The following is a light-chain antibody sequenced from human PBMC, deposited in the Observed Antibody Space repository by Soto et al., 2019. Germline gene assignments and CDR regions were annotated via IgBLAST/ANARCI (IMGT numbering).Light chain of an antibody. Sequence: QSVLTQPPSVSGAQGQRVTISCTGSSSNIGAGYEVHWYQQLPGTAPKLLIYGNNNRPSGVPDRFSGSKSATSASLAITGLQAQDEADYYCQSYDSSLSALYFFGTGTKLTVL. CDR3: QSYDSSLSALYF. CDR1: SSNIGAGYE. V-gene: IGLV1-40*01. CDR2: GNN. J-gene: IGLJ1*01.